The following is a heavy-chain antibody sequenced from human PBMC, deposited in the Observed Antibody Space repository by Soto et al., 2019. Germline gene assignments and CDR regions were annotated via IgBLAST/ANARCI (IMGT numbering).Heavy chain of an antibody. V-gene: IGHV6-1*01. Sequence: PSQTLSLTCVISGDSVSSNSAAWNWIRQSPSRGLEWLGRTYYRSKWYNDYAVSVKSRITINPDTSKNQFSLQLNSVTPEDTAVYYCARDQADCSGGSCYQYYYYYGMDVWGQGTTVTVSS. CDR3: ARDQADCSGGSCYQYYYYYGMDV. D-gene: IGHD2-15*01. CDR2: TYYRSKWYN. J-gene: IGHJ6*02. CDR1: GDSVSSNSAA.